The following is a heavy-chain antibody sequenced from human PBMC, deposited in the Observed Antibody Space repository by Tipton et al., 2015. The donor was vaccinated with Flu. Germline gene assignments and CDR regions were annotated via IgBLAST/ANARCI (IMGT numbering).Heavy chain of an antibody. D-gene: IGHD2-15*01. J-gene: IGHJ3*02. V-gene: IGHV4-4*08. Sequence: TLSLTCAVYVGSFSGYYWSWIRQPPGKGLEWIGRIYASGSTNYNPSLKSRVTISVDTSKNQFSLQLNSVTAADTAVYYCARDRYSPSMCNDIWGQGTVVVVSS. CDR3: ARDRYSPSMCNDI. CDR2: IYASGST. CDR1: VGSFSGYY.